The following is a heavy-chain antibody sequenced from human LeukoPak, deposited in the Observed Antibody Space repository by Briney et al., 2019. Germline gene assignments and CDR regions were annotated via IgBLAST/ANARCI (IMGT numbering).Heavy chain of an antibody. Sequence: QAGGSLRLSCAASGFTFSSYWMSWVRQAPGKGLEWVANIKQDGSEKYYVDSVKGRFTISGDNAKNSLYLQMNSLRAEDTAVYYCASWRGYSGSYYLDYWGQGTLVTVSS. CDR1: GFTFSSYW. V-gene: IGHV3-7*01. CDR3: ASWRGYSGSYYLDY. CDR2: IKQDGSEK. D-gene: IGHD1-26*01. J-gene: IGHJ4*02.